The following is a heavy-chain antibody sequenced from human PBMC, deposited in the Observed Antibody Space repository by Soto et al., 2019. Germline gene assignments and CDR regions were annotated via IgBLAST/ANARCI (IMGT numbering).Heavy chain of an antibody. J-gene: IGHJ4*02. D-gene: IGHD2-15*01. V-gene: IGHV3-21*06. CDR3: ARDIASPGGGYFDS. CDR2: ISTGGAYM. Sequence: EVQLVESGGGLVKAGGSLRLFCTASGFTFRNYNMNWVRQAPGKGLEWVSSISTGGAYMFYADSVKCRFTISRDNAQNSLFLQIDSPRAEDTAVYYCARDIASPGGGYFDSWGQGTLVTVSS. CDR1: GFTFRNYN.